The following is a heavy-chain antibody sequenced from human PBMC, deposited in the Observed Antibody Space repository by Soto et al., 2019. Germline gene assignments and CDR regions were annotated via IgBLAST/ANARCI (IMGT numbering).Heavy chain of an antibody. CDR3: ATEVPLVSMSAHD. CDR2: IIPIFGTP. CDR1: GGTFSGHS. J-gene: IGHJ4*01. Sequence: ASVKVSGKASGGTFSGHSFNWVRQAPGQGLEWMGGIIPIFGTPNYSQKFQGRVTITADESTSTAYMEVTSLRSNDTAIYYCATEVPLVSMSAHDWGRGTLVTVSS. D-gene: IGHD2-2*01. V-gene: IGHV1-69*13.